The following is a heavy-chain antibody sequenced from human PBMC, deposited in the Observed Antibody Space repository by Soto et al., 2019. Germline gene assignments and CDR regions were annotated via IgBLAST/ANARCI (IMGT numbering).Heavy chain of an antibody. CDR3: ARKNTVTYPPYFDY. D-gene: IGHD4-17*01. V-gene: IGHV4-31*03. CDR2: IYYSGST. Sequence: SETLSLTCTVSGGSISSGGYYWSWIRQHPGKGLEWIGYIYYSGSTYYNPSLKSRVTISVDTSKNQFSLKLSSVTAADTAVYYCARKNTVTYPPYFDYWGQGTLVTVSS. J-gene: IGHJ4*02. CDR1: GGSISSGGYY.